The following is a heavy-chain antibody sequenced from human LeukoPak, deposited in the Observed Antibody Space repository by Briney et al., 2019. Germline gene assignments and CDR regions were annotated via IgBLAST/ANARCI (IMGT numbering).Heavy chain of an antibody. Sequence: ASVRVSGKASGYTFTNYDINWVRQATGQGLEWMGWTNPNNGNTGYAQKFQGRVTMTRNISITTAYMELSSLRSEDTAVYYCATNRDIVAVPAALGFWGQGTLVTVSS. J-gene: IGHJ4*02. V-gene: IGHV1-8*01. CDR1: GYTFTNYD. CDR2: TNPNNGNT. CDR3: ATNRDIVAVPAALGF. D-gene: IGHD2-2*01.